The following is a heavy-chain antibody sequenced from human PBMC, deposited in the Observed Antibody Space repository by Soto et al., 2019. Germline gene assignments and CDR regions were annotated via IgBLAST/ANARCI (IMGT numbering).Heavy chain of an antibody. J-gene: IGHJ6*02. CDR2: IDPSDSYT. CDR3: ARRDYSNPSYGMDV. V-gene: IGHV5-10-1*01. D-gene: IGHD4-4*01. CDR1: GYSFTSYW. Sequence: GESLKISCKGSGYSFTSYWISWVRQMPGKGLEWMGRIDPSDSYTNYSPSFQGHVTISADKSISTAYLQWSSLKASDTAVYYCARRDYSNPSYGMDVWGQGTTVTVSS.